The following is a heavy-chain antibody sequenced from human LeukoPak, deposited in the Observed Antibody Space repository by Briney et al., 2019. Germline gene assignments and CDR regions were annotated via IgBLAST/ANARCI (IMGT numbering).Heavy chain of an antibody. CDR3: VMGYSYEYYYAMDV. Sequence: GGSLRLSCAASGFTFSSYSMNWVRQAPGKGLEWVSSISSSSSYIYYADSVKGRFTISRDNAKNSLYLQMNSLRAEDTAVYYCVMGYSYEYYYAMDVWGKGTTVTVSS. CDR2: ISSSSSYI. CDR1: GFTFSSYS. J-gene: IGHJ6*04. V-gene: IGHV3-21*01. D-gene: IGHD5-18*01.